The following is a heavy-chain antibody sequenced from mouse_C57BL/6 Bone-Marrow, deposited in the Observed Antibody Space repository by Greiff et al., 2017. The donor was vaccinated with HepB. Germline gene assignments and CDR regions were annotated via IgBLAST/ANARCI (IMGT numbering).Heavy chain of an antibody. CDR3: ARQNYYGNWRYFDV. Sequence: EVKLMESGGGLVQPGGSLKLSCAASGFTFSDYYMYWVRQTPEKRLEWVAYISNGGGSTYYPDTVKGRFTISRDKTKNTLYLQMSRLKSEDTAMYYSARQNYYGNWRYFDVWGTGTTVTVSS. J-gene: IGHJ1*03. CDR1: GFTFSDYY. V-gene: IGHV5-12*01. D-gene: IGHD1-1*01. CDR2: ISNGGGST.